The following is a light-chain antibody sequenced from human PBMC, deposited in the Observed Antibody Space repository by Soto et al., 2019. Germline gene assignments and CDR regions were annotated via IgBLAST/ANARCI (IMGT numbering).Light chain of an antibody. CDR2: QAS. CDR1: QSTSSY. V-gene: IGKV1-5*03. J-gene: IGKJ1*01. CDR3: QQYSSHST. Sequence: DIQMTQSPSTLSASVGDRVTSTCRASQSTSSYLAWYQQKPGKAPKLLIYQASSLENGVPSRFSGSGSGTEFSLTISSLQPDDFATYYCQQYSSHSTFGQGTKVDI.